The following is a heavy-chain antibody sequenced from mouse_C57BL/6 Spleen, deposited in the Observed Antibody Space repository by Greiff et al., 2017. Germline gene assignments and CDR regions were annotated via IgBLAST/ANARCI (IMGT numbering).Heavy chain of an antibody. D-gene: IGHD2-4*01. J-gene: IGHJ2*01. V-gene: IGHV1-54*01. Sequence: VQLQQSGAELVRPGTSVKVSCKASGYAFTNYLIEWVKQRPGQGLEWIGVINPGSGGTNYNEKFKGKVTLTADKSSSTACMQLSSLTSEDSAVYFGAKSGSYYDDGGRVGDFAYWGQGTTLTVSS. CDR3: AKSGSYYDDGGRVGDFAY. CDR2: INPGSGGT. CDR1: GYAFTNYL.